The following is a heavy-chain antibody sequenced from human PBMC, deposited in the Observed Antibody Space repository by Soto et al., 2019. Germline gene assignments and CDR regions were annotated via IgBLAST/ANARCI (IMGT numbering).Heavy chain of an antibody. J-gene: IGHJ4*02. CDR3: ARDLGGYASH. D-gene: IGHD3-16*01. Sequence: EVQLVESGGGLVQPGGSLRLSGAASGFTFSNYGMHGVRQAPGKGPVWVSRINTDGSTTNYADSVKGRFTISRDNAKNTLYLQTNSLGAEDTAVYYCARDLGGYASHWGQGTLVTVSS. CDR1: GFTFSNYG. V-gene: IGHV3-74*01. CDR2: INTDGSTT.